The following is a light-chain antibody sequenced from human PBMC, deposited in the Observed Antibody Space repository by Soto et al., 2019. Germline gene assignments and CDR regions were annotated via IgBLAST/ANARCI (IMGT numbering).Light chain of an antibody. Sequence: DIQMTQSPSSLSASVGDRVTITCRASQSISSYLNWYQQKPGKAPKLLIYAASSLQSGVPSRFSGSGSGTDFALTLSRLEAEDFAVYYCHQYGNAPWTFGQGTKVDIK. CDR2: AAS. V-gene: IGKV1-39*01. CDR3: HQYGNAPWT. J-gene: IGKJ1*01. CDR1: QSISSY.